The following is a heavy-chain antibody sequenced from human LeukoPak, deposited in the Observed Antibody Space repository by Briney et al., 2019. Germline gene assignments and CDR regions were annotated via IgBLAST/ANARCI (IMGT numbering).Heavy chain of an antibody. Sequence: SETLSHTCTVSGASISRSDYFWGWIRQPPGKGLERIGSIYYSGSTYYSPSLKGRVTISVDTSKNQFSLKLNSVTAADTAVYYCARSSEYGDPFNYWGQGTLVTVSS. J-gene: IGHJ4*02. CDR1: GASISRSDYF. D-gene: IGHD4-17*01. CDR3: ARSSEYGDPFNY. V-gene: IGHV4-39*01. CDR2: IYYSGST.